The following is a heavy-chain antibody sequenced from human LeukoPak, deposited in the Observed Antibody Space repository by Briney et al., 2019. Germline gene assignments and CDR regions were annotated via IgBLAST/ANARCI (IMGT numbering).Heavy chain of an antibody. Sequence: PGGSLRLSCAASGFTFSSNYMSWVRQAPGKGLEWVSIIYSGGNTYYADSVKGRFTISRDNSKNMLYLQMNSLRGEDTAVYYCARDYSGYEKAFDIWGQGTMVTVSS. V-gene: IGHV3-66*01. CDR3: ARDYSGYEKAFDI. CDR1: GFTFSSNY. CDR2: IYSGGNT. D-gene: IGHD5-12*01. J-gene: IGHJ3*02.